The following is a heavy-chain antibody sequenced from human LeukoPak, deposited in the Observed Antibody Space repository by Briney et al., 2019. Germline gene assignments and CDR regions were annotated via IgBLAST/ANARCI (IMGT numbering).Heavy chain of an antibody. Sequence: PSETLSLTCAVYGGSFSGYYWSWIRQPPGRRLDWIGEINHSGSTDYNPSLKSRVTISVDTSKNQFSLKLSSVTAADTAVYYCAREANGDRGFDHWGQGVLVTVSS. CDR1: GGSFSGYY. CDR2: INHSGST. V-gene: IGHV4-34*01. D-gene: IGHD4/OR15-4a*01. J-gene: IGHJ4*02. CDR3: AREANGDRGFDH.